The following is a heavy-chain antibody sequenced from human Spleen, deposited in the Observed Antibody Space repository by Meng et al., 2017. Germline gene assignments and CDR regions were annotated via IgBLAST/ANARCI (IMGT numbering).Heavy chain of an antibody. V-gene: IGHV4-39*01. D-gene: IGHD6-19*01. CDR3: VRSSGWVKTGFDP. CDR1: GCSISTSGYY. J-gene: IGHJ5*02. Sequence: QPQLQESGPGLVKPSEALSLTCSVSGCSISTSGYYWGWIRQPPGKGLEWIGSIGHSGFTYYTPSLKSRVTVSIDTSRNQFSLWLTSVTAVDTAVYYCVRSSGWVKTGFDPWGQGTLVTVSS. CDR2: IGHSGFT.